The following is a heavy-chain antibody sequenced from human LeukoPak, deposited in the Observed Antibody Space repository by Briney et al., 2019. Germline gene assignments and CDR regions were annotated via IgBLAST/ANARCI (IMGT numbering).Heavy chain of an antibody. CDR1: GGTFSSYA. J-gene: IGHJ6*03. Sequence: GASVKVSCMASGGTFSSYATSWVRQAPGQGLEWMGGIIPIFGTANYAQKFQGRVTITADESTSTAYMELSSLRSEDTAVYYCARGNLDIVATINHYYYYYMDVWGKGTTVTVSS. CDR2: IIPIFGTA. D-gene: IGHD5-12*01. CDR3: ARGNLDIVATINHYYYYYMDV. V-gene: IGHV1-69*13.